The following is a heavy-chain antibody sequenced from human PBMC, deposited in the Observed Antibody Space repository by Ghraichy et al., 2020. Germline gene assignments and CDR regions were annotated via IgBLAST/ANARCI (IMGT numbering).Heavy chain of an antibody. CDR3: ARDLHLGTVVIGY. Sequence: SVKVSCKASGGTFSSYAISWVRQAPGQGLEWMGGIIPIFGTANYAQKFQGRVTITADESTSTAYMELSSLRSEDTAVYYCARDLHLGTVVIGYWGQGTLVTVSS. D-gene: IGHD4-17*01. CDR1: GGTFSSYA. V-gene: IGHV1-69*13. J-gene: IGHJ4*02. CDR2: IIPIFGTA.